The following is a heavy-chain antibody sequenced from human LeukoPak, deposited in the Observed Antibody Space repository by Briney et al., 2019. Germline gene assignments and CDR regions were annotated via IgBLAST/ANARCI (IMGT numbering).Heavy chain of an antibody. D-gene: IGHD2-15*01. Sequence: GGSLRLSCPASGFTFSSYAMSWVRQAPGKGLDWVSAISGSGGNTYYADSVKGRFTISRDNSKDTLYLQVNSLRAEDTAVYYCARGVPVRYCSGGSCYSLGWFDPWGQGTLVTVSS. CDR2: ISGSGGNT. CDR1: GFTFSSYA. CDR3: ARGVPVRYCSGGSCYSLGWFDP. J-gene: IGHJ5*02. V-gene: IGHV3-23*01.